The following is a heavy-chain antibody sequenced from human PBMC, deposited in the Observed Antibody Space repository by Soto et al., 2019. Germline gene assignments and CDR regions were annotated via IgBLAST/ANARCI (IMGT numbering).Heavy chain of an antibody. CDR3: ARGTLTGGFTSTDAFDI. D-gene: IGHD3-9*01. V-gene: IGHV3-21*01. CDR2: ISSRSSYI. CDR1: GFTFSSYS. Sequence: GVTLRVSCAASGFTFSSYSMNWVRQAPGKGLEWVSSISSRSSYIYYADSVKGRFTISRDNAKNSLYLQMNSLRAEDTAVYYCARGTLTGGFTSTDAFDILGQVT. J-gene: IGHJ3*02.